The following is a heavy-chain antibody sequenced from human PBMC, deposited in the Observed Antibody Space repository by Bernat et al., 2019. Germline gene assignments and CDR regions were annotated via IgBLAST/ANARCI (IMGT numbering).Heavy chain of an antibody. CDR1: GGSISSSSYY. Sequence: SLTCPVSGGSISSSSYYWGWIRQPPGKGLEWIGSIYYSGSTYYTPSLKSRVTISVDTSKNQFSLKLSSVTAADTAVYYCASPGGVIAEAEYWGQGTLVTVSS. CDR2: IYYSGST. J-gene: IGHJ4*02. V-gene: IGHV4-39*01. D-gene: IGHD6-13*01. CDR3: ASPGGVIAEAEY.